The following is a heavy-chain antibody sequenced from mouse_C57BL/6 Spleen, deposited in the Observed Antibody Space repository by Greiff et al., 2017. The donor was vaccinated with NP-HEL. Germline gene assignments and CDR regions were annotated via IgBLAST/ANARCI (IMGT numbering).Heavy chain of an antibody. CDR3: ARLTTVVDFDY. CDR2: ISSGGSYT. V-gene: IGHV5-6*01. J-gene: IGHJ2*01. CDR1: GFTFSSYG. Sequence: EVQGVESGGDLVKPGGSLKLSCAASGFTFSSYGMSWVRQTPDKRLEWVATISSGGSYTYYPDSVKGRFTISRDNAKNTLYLQMSSLKSEDTAMYYCARLTTVVDFDYWGQGTTLTVSS. D-gene: IGHD1-1*01.